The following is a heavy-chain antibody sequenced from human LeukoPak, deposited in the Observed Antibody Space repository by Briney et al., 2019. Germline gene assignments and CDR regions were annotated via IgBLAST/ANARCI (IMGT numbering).Heavy chain of an antibody. Sequence: KPSETLSLTCTVSGGSISTSSYYWGWIRQPPGKGLEWIGSIHYSGRTYYNPSLKSRATISVDTSKNQFSLKLSSVTAADTAVYYCARPRIGGNWFDPWGQGTLVTVSS. V-gene: IGHV4-39*01. J-gene: IGHJ5*02. CDR1: GGSISTSSYY. CDR3: ARPRIGGNWFDP. D-gene: IGHD1-26*01. CDR2: IHYSGRT.